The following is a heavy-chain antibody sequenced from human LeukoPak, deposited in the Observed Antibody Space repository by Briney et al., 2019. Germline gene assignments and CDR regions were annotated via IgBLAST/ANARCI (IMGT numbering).Heavy chain of an antibody. CDR3: VQPCVGGSSWYLDAFDI. D-gene: IGHD6-13*01. CDR1: GFTFDDYA. J-gene: IGHJ3*02. V-gene: IGHV3-9*01. Sequence: PGGSLRLSCAASGFTFDDYAMHWVRHAPGKGLEWVSGISWNSGSIGYADSVKGRFTISRDNSKNTLYLQMNSLRAEDTAVYYCVQPCVGGSSWYLDAFDIWGQGTMVTVSS. CDR2: ISWNSGSI.